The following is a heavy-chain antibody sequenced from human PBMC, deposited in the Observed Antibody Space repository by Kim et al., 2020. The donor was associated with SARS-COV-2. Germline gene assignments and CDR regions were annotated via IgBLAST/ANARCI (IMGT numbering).Heavy chain of an antibody. CDR2: ISGTTTNT. CDR3: ARDRRESSIYDGWLDA. V-gene: IGHV3-11*06. CDR1: GFTFSDYY. D-gene: IGHD3-10*01. J-gene: IGHJ5*02. Sequence: GGSLRLSCAASGFTFSDYYMSWIRQAPGKGLEWISFISGTTTNTNYIDSVKGRFTISRDNAKNSLYLHMSGLRVEDTAVYFCARDRRESSIYDGWLDAWGQGTLVTVSS.